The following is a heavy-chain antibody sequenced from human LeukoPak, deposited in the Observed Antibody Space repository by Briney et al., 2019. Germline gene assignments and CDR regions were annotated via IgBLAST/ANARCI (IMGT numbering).Heavy chain of an antibody. CDR2: INPSGGST. CDR3: ARDPRRTMATRPDAFDI. Sequence: GASVKVSCKASGYTFTSYYMHWVRQAPGQGLEWMGIINPSGGSTSYAQKFQGRVTMTRDMSTSTVYMELSSLRSEDTAVYYCARDPRRTMATRPDAFDIWGQGTMVTVSS. J-gene: IGHJ3*02. V-gene: IGHV1-46*01. D-gene: IGHD5-24*01. CDR1: GYTFTSYY.